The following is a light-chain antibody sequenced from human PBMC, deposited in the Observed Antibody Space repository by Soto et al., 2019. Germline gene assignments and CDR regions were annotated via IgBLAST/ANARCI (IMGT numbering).Light chain of an antibody. Sequence: QSVLTQPPSASGTPGQRVTISCSGSSSNIESNYVYWYQQFPGTAPKLLIYRNNQRPSGVPDRFSGSKSGTSASLAISGLRSEDEADYYCAAWDDRVSGYWVFGGGTKLTVL. CDR1: SSNIESNY. J-gene: IGLJ3*02. CDR2: RNN. CDR3: AAWDDRVSGYWV. V-gene: IGLV1-47*01.